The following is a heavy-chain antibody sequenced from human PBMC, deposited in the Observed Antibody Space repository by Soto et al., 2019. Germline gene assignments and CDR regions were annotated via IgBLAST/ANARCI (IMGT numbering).Heavy chain of an antibody. V-gene: IGHV1-3*04. CDR1: GYTFTKYA. Sequence: ASVKVSCKASGYTFTKYALHWVRQAPGQRLEWMRWINTGNGNTKYSQKFQGRVTITRDTSASTAYMELSSLRSEDTALYYCARAGDDCSTTNCYVIDYWGQGTLVTVSS. CDR3: ARAGDDCSTTNCYVIDY. J-gene: IGHJ4*02. D-gene: IGHD2-2*01. CDR2: INTGNGNT.